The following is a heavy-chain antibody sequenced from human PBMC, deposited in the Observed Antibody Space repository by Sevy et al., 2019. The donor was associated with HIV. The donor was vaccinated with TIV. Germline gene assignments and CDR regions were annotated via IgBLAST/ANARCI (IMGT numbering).Heavy chain of an antibody. D-gene: IGHD3-3*01. CDR2: IYYSGST. V-gene: IGHV4-59*08. J-gene: IGHJ3*02. Sequence: SETLSLTCTVSGGSISSYYWSWIRQPPGKGLEWIGYIYYSGSTNYNPSLKSRVTISVDTSKNQFSLKLSSVTAADTAVYYCARSYYDFWSGYSQVPDAFDIWGQGTMVTVSS. CDR1: GGSISSYY. CDR3: ARSYYDFWSGYSQVPDAFDI.